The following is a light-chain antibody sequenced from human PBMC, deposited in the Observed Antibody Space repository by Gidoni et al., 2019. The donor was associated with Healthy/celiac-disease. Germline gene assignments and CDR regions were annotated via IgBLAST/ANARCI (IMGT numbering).Light chain of an antibody. CDR1: QSISSY. Sequence: DIQMTQSPSSLSASVGDRVTITCRASQSISSYLNWYQQKPGKAPKLLIYAASSLQSGVPSRFSGSGSGTDFTLTISSLQPEDFATYYCQQSYSLVTFGGXTKVEIK. J-gene: IGKJ4*01. V-gene: IGKV1-39*01. CDR2: AAS. CDR3: QQSYSLVT.